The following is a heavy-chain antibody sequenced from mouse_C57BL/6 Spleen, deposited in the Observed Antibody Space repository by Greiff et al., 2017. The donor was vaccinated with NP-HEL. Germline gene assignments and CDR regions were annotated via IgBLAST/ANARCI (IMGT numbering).Heavy chain of an antibody. D-gene: IGHD1-1*01. J-gene: IGHJ3*01. CDR1: GYTFTSYW. CDR2: IDPSDSEN. Sequence: QVQLQQPGAELVRPGSSVKLSCKASGYTFTSYWMHWVKQRPIQGLEWIGNIDPSDSENHYKQQFKDKATLTVDKSSSTAYMQLSSLTSEDSAVYYCARVYYGSSYGACFAYWGQGTLVTVSA. CDR3: ARVYYGSSYGACFAY. V-gene: IGHV1-52*01.